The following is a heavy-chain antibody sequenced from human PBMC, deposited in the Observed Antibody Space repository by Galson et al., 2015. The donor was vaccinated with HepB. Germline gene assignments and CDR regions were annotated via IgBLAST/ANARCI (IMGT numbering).Heavy chain of an antibody. CDR2: ISISTGYI. CDR3: TRGPSSGWYVDY. Sequence: SLRLSCAASGFTFSNYSMNWVRQAPGKGLEWVSSISISTGYIYYADSVKGRFTFSRDNAKNSLYLQMSSLRDEDTAVYFCTRGPSSGWYVDYWGQGTLVTVSS. D-gene: IGHD6-19*01. CDR1: GFTFSNYS. J-gene: IGHJ4*02. V-gene: IGHV3-21*01.